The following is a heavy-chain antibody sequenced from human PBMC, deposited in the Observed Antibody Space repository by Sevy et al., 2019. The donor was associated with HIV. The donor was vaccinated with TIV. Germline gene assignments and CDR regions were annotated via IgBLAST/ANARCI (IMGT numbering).Heavy chain of an antibody. V-gene: IGHV4-39*01. D-gene: IGHD3-3*01. CDR1: GGSISSSSYY. J-gene: IGHJ4*02. CDR2: SYYSGST. Sequence: SETLSLTCTVSGGSISSSSYYWGWIRQPPGKGLEWIGRSYYSGSTYYNPSLKSRVTISVGTSKSQFSLKLSSVTAADTAVYYCARALRLTYYDFWSGQYYFDYWGQGTLVTVSS. CDR3: ARALRLTYYDFWSGQYYFDY.